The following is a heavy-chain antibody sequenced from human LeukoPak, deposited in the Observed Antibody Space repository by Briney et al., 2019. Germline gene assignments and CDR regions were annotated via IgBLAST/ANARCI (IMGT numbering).Heavy chain of an antibody. CDR2: IKWDGGRT. D-gene: IGHD1-26*01. CDR3: ARWGVGDY. V-gene: IGHV3-20*04. J-gene: IGHJ4*02. Sequence: GGSLRLSCAASGFTFSSYGMHWVRQAPGKGLEWVSGIKWDGGRTGYADSVKGRFTISRDNAKNSLYLQMNSLRAEDTAVYYCARWGVGDYWGQGTLVTVSS. CDR1: GFTFSSYG.